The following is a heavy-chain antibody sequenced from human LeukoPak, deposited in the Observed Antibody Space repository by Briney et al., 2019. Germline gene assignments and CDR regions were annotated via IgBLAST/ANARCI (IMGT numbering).Heavy chain of an antibody. CDR2: IRYDGSAY. Sequence: GGSLRLSCSASGFTFSNYAMHWVRQPPGKGLEWVAVIRYDGSAYSYADSVKGRFTISRDNSKNTLYLQMSSLRAEDTAVYFCARDVWFGDYRWFDPWGQGTLVTVSS. CDR1: GFTFSNYA. V-gene: IGHV3-30*04. J-gene: IGHJ5*02. CDR3: ARDVWFGDYRWFDP. D-gene: IGHD3-10*01.